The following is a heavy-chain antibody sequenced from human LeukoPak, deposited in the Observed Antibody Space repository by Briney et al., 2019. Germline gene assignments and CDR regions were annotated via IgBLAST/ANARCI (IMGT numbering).Heavy chain of an antibody. CDR1: GFTFSSHG. Sequence: GGTLRLSCAASGFTFSSHGMNWVRQAPGKGLEWVSGIRGDGVTTYYADSVKGRFTISRDNSKNTLYLQMNSLRAEDTAVYYCAKRSSSWNAFDYWGQGTLVTVSS. CDR3: AKRSSSWNAFDY. J-gene: IGHJ4*02. D-gene: IGHD6-13*01. V-gene: IGHV3-23*01. CDR2: IRGDGVTT.